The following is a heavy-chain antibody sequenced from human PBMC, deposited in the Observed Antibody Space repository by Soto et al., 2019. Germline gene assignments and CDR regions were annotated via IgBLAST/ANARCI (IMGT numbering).Heavy chain of an antibody. D-gene: IGHD5-12*01. J-gene: IGHJ4*02. CDR1: GFMFTSYA. Sequence: EVQLLESGGGLVQPGGSLRLSCAASGFMFTSYAMSWVRQAPGMRLEWVSSITGTGGTTYYADSVKGPFAVSRDSSKNTLYLQMNSLRAEDTAVYYCTREVDIVATGDYGGQGTLVTVSS. CDR3: TREVDIVATGDY. V-gene: IGHV3-23*01. CDR2: ITGTGGTT.